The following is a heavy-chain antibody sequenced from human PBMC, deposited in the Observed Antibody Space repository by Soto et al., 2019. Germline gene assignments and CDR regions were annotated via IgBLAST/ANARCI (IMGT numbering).Heavy chain of an antibody. V-gene: IGHV4-4*02. CDR1: GGSIRSNNR. D-gene: IGHD1-26*01. CDR3: ARVYSGSYSDY. J-gene: IGHJ4*02. Sequence: QVQLQESGPGLVKPSGTLSLTCAVSGGSIRSNNRWSWVRQPPGKGLEWIGEIFHSGSTNYNPSPKTRVTISVDKSKNQFSLKLSSVTAADTAVYYWARVYSGSYSDYWGQGTLVTVSS. CDR2: IFHSGST.